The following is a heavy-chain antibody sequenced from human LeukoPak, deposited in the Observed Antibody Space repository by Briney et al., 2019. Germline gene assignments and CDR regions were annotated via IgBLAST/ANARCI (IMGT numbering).Heavy chain of an antibody. CDR3: ATRNGYSSGWYYFDY. CDR2: INAYNGNT. V-gene: IGHV1-18*01. D-gene: IGHD6-19*01. CDR1: GYTFTSYG. Sequence: ASVKVSCKASGYTFTSYGISWVRQAPGQGLEWMGWINAYNGNTNYAQKLQGRVTMTTDTSTSTAYMELRSLRSDDTAVYYCATRNGYSSGWYYFDYWGQGTLVTVSS. J-gene: IGHJ4*02.